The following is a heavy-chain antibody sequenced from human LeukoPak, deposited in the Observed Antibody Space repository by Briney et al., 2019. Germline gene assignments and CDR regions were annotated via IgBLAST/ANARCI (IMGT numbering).Heavy chain of an antibody. V-gene: IGHV3-23*01. CDR1: GFTFSSYV. D-gene: IGHD4-17*01. Sequence: GGSLRLSCAASGFTFSSYVISWVRQAPGKGLEWVSGISGSGDSTYYADSVKGRFTISRDNSKNTLSLQMNSLRAEDTAVYYCAKVFRSGDLFVSDSWGQGTLVTVSS. J-gene: IGHJ4*02. CDR2: ISGSGDST. CDR3: AKVFRSGDLFVSDS.